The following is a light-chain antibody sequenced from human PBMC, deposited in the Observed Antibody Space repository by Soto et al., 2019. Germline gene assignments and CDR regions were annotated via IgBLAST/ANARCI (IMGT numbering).Light chain of an antibody. CDR2: DAS. CDR3: QQRSNWPIT. J-gene: IGKJ5*01. V-gene: IGKV3-11*01. Sequence: EIVLTQSPATLSLSPGERATLFCRASQSVSSYLAWYQQKPGQAPRLLIYDASNRATGIPARFSGSGSGADFTITISSLEPEDFAVYYCQQRSNWPITFGQGTRLDIK. CDR1: QSVSSY.